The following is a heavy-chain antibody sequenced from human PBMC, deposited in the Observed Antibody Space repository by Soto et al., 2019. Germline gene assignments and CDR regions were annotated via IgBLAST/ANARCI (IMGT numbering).Heavy chain of an antibody. V-gene: IGHV2-26*01. J-gene: IGHJ5*02. CDR1: GLSISDSEMG. CDR2: IDSSGEK. CDR3: ARRHLAVAVSPWFDP. D-gene: IGHD6-19*01. Sequence: QVTLKESGPVLVKPTETLTLRCTVSGLSISDSEMGVSWIRQPPGKALEWLAHIDSSGEKSYRTFLKSRLTISKDTSKSQTVLIMTNMDSADTGTYYCARRHLAVAVSPWFDPWGQGILVTVSS.